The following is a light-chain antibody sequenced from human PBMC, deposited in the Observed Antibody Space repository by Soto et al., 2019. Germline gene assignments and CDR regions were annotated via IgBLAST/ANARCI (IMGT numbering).Light chain of an antibody. CDR3: MQVIPFTQT. CDR1: QSLQHSNGHNY. V-gene: IGKV2-28*01. Sequence: DIVMTQSPLSLPVTPGEPASISCRSSQSLQHSNGHNYLDWYLRKPGQSPQLLIYLGSNRASGVPDRFSGSGSGTDFTLKISRVEAEDVGVYYCMQVIPFTQTFGQGTKLEIK. J-gene: IGKJ2*01. CDR2: LGS.